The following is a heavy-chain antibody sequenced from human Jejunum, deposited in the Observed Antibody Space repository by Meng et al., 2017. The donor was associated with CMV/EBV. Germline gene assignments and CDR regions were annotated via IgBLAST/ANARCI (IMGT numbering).Heavy chain of an antibody. CDR1: GASLNSSY. D-gene: IGHD1-26*01. V-gene: IGHV4-59*01. J-gene: IGHJ4*02. CDR2: MFYSGST. Sequence: VPGASLNSSYWSWIRQPPGKGLEWIGHMFYSGSTNSNPSLKSRVTISGDTSKNQFSLKLSSVTAADTAIYYCARDSGSYGREGAMDSWGQGTLVTVSS. CDR3: ARDSGSYGREGAMDS.